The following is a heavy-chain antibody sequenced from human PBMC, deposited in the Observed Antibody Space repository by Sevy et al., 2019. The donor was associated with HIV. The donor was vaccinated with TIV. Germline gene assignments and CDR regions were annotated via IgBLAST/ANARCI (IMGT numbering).Heavy chain of an antibody. J-gene: IGHJ4*02. Sequence: SETLSLTCAVSGGSISSGGYSWSWIRQPPGKGLEWIGYIYHSGSTYYNPSLKSRVTISVDRSKNQFSLKLSSVTAADTAVYYCAREKRKTGNFYFDYWGQRTLVTVSS. V-gene: IGHV4-30-2*01. CDR3: AREKRKTGNFYFDY. CDR1: GGSISSGGYS. CDR2: IYHSGST.